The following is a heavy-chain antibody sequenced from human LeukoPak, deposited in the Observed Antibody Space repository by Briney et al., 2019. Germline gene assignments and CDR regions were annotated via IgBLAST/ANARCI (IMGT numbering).Heavy chain of an antibody. CDR1: GFTFSSYG. V-gene: IGHV3-33*01. CDR2: IWYDGSNK. J-gene: IGHJ3*02. CDR3: ARDGYFDWLFPGAFDI. Sequence: GGSLRLSCAASGFTFSSYGMHWVRQAPGKGLEWVAVIWYDGSNKYYADSVKGRFTISRDNSKNTLYLQMNSLRAEDTAVYYCARDGYFDWLFPGAFDIWGQGTMVTVSS. D-gene: IGHD3-9*01.